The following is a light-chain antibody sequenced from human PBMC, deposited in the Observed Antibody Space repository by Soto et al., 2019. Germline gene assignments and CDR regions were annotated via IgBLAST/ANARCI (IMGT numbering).Light chain of an antibody. Sequence: EIVMTQSPASLSVSPGERVTLSCRAGQGVTTNFAWYQQKSGQSPRLLIYDVSTRATGVPARFSGTGSETDFTLTISGLQSEDSAVYFCQQYNNWHFSFGQGTRLEIK. CDR3: QQYNNWHFS. V-gene: IGKV3-15*01. J-gene: IGKJ5*01. CDR2: DVS. CDR1: QGVTTN.